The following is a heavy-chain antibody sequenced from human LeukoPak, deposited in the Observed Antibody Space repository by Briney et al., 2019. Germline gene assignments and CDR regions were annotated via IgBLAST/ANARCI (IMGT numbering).Heavy chain of an antibody. J-gene: IGHJ4*02. Sequence: PSETLSLTCTVSGYSISSGYYWGWIRQPPGKGLEWIGSIYHSGSTYYIPSLKSRVTISVDTSKNQFSLKLSSVTAADTAVYYCAREGTAMVTNFDYWGQGTLVTVSS. V-gene: IGHV4-38-2*02. D-gene: IGHD5-18*01. CDR3: AREGTAMVTNFDY. CDR1: GYSISSGYY. CDR2: IYHSGST.